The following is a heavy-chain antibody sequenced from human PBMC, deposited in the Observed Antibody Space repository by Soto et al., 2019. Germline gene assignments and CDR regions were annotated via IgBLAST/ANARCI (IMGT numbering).Heavy chain of an antibody. CDR3: ASEDNFDY. Sequence: QVQLVQSGAEVKKPGSSVKVSCKASGGTFSSYTISWVRKAPGQGLEWMGRIIPILGKANYAQNFQGRATITADKSTTTSYMELSSLGSEDTAVYYCASEDNFDYWGQGTLVTVSS. CDR2: IIPILGKA. CDR1: GGTFSSYT. J-gene: IGHJ4*02. V-gene: IGHV1-69*08.